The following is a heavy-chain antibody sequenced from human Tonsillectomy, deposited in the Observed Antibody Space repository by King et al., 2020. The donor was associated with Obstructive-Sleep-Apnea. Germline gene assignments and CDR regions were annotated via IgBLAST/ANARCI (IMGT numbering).Heavy chain of an antibody. V-gene: IGHV3-30*04. J-gene: IGHJ4*02. CDR3: ARVTGEAADY. D-gene: IGHD7-27*01. CDR2: ISYDGSNK. Sequence: QLVQSGGGVVQPGRSLRLSCAASGFTFSNNAMHWGRQAPGKGLELVALISYDGSNKYYADSVKGRFTISRDNSKNTLYLQMNSLRAEDTAVYYCARVTGEAADYWGQGTLVTVSS. CDR1: GFTFSNNA.